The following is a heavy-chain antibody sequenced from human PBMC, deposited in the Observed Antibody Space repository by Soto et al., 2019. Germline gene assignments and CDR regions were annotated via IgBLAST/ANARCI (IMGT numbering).Heavy chain of an antibody. Sequence: PSETLSLTCAVYGGSFSGYYWSWIRQPPGKGLEWIGEINHSGSTNYNPSLKSRVTISVDTSKNQFSLKLSSVTAADTAVYYCARERARWIAAAGMDVWGQGTTVTVSS. V-gene: IGHV4-34*01. J-gene: IGHJ6*02. CDR2: INHSGST. D-gene: IGHD6-13*01. CDR3: ARERARWIAAAGMDV. CDR1: GGSFSGYY.